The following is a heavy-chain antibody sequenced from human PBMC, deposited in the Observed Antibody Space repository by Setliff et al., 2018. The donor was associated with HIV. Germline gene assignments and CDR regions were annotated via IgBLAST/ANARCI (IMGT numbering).Heavy chain of an antibody. D-gene: IGHD1-26*01. J-gene: IGHJ3*01. CDR3: ATEGAGGSYQRASALDL. CDR1: AGSYSIFA. V-gene: IGHV1-69*05. CDR2: MMTIFSTT. Sequence: ASVKVSCKSSAGSYSIFAINWVRQAPGQGLEWMGGMMTIFSTTNYARKFQGRVTITTDESTGTAYMELSNLRSEGTAVYYCATEGAGGSYQRASALDLWGQGTMVTVSS.